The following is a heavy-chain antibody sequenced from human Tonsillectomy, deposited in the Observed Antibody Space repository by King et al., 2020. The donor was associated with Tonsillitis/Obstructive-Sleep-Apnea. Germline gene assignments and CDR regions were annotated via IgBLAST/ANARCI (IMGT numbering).Heavy chain of an antibody. CDR3: ARAPDQMGVVIPTTGYYFDI. J-gene: IGHJ4*02. CDR1: GGSFSGYY. Sequence: VKLPQWGAGLLKPSETLSLTCAVYGGSFSGYYWNWIRQPPGKGLEWIGQINHSGSTNYNPSLKSRVTISLDTSKNQFSLRLSSVTAADTAVYYCARAPDQMGVVIPTTGYYFDIWGEGTLVTVSS. CDR2: INHSGST. D-gene: IGHD2-15*01. V-gene: IGHV4-34*01.